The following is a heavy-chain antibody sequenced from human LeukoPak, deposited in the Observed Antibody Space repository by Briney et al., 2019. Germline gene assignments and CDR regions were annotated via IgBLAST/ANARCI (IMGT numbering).Heavy chain of an antibody. CDR2: IKADGTGK. Sequence: GGSLRLSCVASGFTFSSSWMTWVRQAPGMGLERVANIKADGTGKYYVDSVRGRFSISRDNAKNSLYLELNSLRAEDTAVYYCARVGVENTYYYDSSGYSGDYWGQGTLVTVSS. CDR1: GFTFSSSW. CDR3: ARVGVENTYYYDSSGYSGDY. J-gene: IGHJ4*02. V-gene: IGHV3-7*01. D-gene: IGHD3-22*01.